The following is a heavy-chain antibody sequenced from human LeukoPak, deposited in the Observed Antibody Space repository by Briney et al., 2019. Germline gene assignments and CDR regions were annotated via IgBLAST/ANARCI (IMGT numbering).Heavy chain of an antibody. D-gene: IGHD1-26*01. Sequence: GGSLRLSCAASGFTFSSYGMHWVRQAPGKGLEWVAFIRYDGSNKYYADSVKGRFTISRDNSKNTLYLQMNSLRAEDTAVYYCATPIVGATTTGFDYWGQGTLVTVSS. CDR3: ATPIVGATTTGFDY. CDR2: IRYDGSNK. V-gene: IGHV3-30*02. J-gene: IGHJ4*02. CDR1: GFTFSSYG.